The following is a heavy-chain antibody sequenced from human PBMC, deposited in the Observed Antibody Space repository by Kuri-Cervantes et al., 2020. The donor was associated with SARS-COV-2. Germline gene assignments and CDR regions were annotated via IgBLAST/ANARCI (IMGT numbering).Heavy chain of an antibody. CDR1: GGSISSYY. D-gene: IGHD3-3*01. CDR2: IYYSGST. J-gene: IGHJ4*02. Sequence: SETLSLTCTVSGGSISSYYWSWIRQPPGKGLEWIGYIYYSGSTNYNPSLKSRVTISVDTSKNQFSLKLSSVTAADTAVYYCARSYDFWSGRPYYFGYWGQGTLVTVSS. V-gene: IGHV4-59*01. CDR3: ARSYDFWSGRPYYFGY.